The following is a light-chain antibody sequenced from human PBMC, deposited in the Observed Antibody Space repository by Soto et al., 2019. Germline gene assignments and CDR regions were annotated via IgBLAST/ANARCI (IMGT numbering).Light chain of an antibody. CDR2: LNSDGSH. V-gene: IGLV4-69*01. CDR1: SGHSRYA. J-gene: IGLJ3*02. Sequence: QPVLTQSPSASASLGASVKLTCTLSSGHSRYAIAWHQQQPEKGPRYLMKLNSDGSHSKGDGIPDRFSGSSSGAERYLTISSLQSEDEADYYCQSYDSTSWVFGGGTKVTVL. CDR3: QSYDSTSWV.